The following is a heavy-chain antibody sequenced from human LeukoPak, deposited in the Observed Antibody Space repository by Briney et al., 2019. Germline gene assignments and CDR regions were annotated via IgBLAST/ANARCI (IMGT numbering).Heavy chain of an antibody. J-gene: IGHJ3*02. CDR1: GCTFANYY. V-gene: IGHV1-46*01. Sequence: ASVKASCKASGCTFANYYIHWVRQAPGQGLEWRGIINPNGGSTSYAQKFQGRVTMTRNMSTSKVYMELSSLRSEDTAFYYCARVQDGYTFGYNDALDIWGQGTMVTASS. D-gene: IGHD5-18*01. CDR2: INPNGGST. CDR3: ARVQDGYTFGYNDALDI.